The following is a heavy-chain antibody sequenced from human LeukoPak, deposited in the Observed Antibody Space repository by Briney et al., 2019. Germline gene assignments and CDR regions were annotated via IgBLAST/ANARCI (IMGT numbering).Heavy chain of an antibody. CDR2: IHYSGGT. CDR3: ARDGCSGPSCHGNWFDP. CDR1: GGSISSGSYF. J-gene: IGHJ5*02. V-gene: IGHV4-31*03. Sequence: SQTLSLTCTVSGGSISSGSYFWSWIRQHPGKGLEWIGYIHYSGGTYNNPSLKSRVTISVDTSKNQLSLKLSFVTAADTAVYYCARDGCSGPSCHGNWFDPWGQGTLVTVSS. D-gene: IGHD2-2*01.